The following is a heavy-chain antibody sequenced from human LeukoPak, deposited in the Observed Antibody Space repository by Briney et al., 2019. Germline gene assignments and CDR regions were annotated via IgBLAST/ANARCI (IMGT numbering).Heavy chain of an antibody. CDR2: INHSGST. CDR1: GGSFSGYY. J-gene: IGHJ4*02. V-gene: IGHV4-34*01. CDR3: ATLGEYFDSSGYYYD. Sequence: PSETLSLTCAVYGGSFSGYYWSWIRQPPGKGLEWIGEINHSGSTNYNPSLKSRVAISVDTSKNQFSLKLTSVTAADTAVYYCATLGEYFDSSGYYYDWGQGTLVTVSS. D-gene: IGHD3-22*01.